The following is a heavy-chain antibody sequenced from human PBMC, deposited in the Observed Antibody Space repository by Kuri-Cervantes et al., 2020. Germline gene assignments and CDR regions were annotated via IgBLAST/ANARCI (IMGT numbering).Heavy chain of an antibody. CDR2: ISSSSSYI. CDR1: GFTFSSYS. CDR3: ARGYSSGSPY. V-gene: IGHV3-21*01. D-gene: IGHD6-19*01. Sequence: GSLRLSCAASGFTFSSYSMNWVRQAPGKGLEWVSSISSSSSYIYYADSVKGRFTNSRDSAKNTLYLQMNSLRAEDTAIYYCARGYSSGSPYWGQGTLVTVSS. J-gene: IGHJ4*02.